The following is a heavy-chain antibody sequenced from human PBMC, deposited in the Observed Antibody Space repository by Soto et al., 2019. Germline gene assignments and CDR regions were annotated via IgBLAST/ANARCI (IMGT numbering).Heavy chain of an antibody. Sequence: GASVKVSCKASGGTFSSYAISWVRQAPGQELEWMGGIIPIFGTANYAQKFQGRVTITADESTSTSYMELSSQRSEDTAVYYCARGGAVDIVATFDYWGQGTLVTVSS. CDR3: ARGGAVDIVATFDY. J-gene: IGHJ4*02. CDR1: GGTFSSYA. V-gene: IGHV1-69*13. CDR2: IIPIFGTA. D-gene: IGHD5-12*01.